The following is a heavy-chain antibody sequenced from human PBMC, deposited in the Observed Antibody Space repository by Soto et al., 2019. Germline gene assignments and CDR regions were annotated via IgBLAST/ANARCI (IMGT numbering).Heavy chain of an antibody. CDR2: ISGSGGST. Sequence: EVQLLESGGGLVQPGGSLRLSCAASGFTFSSYAMSWVRQAPGKGLEWVSAISGSGGSTYYADSVKGRFTISRDNSKNTLYLQLNILRAEDTAVYYCAKDREYINWFDPWGQGTLVTVSS. D-gene: IGHD1-1*01. CDR1: GFTFSSYA. CDR3: AKDREYINWFDP. V-gene: IGHV3-23*01. J-gene: IGHJ5*02.